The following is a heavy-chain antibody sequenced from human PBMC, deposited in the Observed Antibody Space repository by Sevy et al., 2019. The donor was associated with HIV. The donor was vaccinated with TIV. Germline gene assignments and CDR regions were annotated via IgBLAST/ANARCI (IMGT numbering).Heavy chain of an antibody. CDR1: GGSISSGDYY. V-gene: IGHV4-30-4*01. J-gene: IGHJ5*02. D-gene: IGHD2-2*01. Sequence: SETLSLTCSVSGGSISSGDYYWTWMRQSPGKGQEWIGYIYYSGITYYNPSLKSRVIISIDTVKNQFSLKLSSVTAADTAVYYCARYCTRTSPHNWFDPWGQGTLVTVSS. CDR3: ARYCTRTSPHNWFDP. CDR2: IYYSGIT.